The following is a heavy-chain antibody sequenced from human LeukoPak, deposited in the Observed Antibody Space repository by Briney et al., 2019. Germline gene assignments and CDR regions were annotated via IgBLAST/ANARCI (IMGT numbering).Heavy chain of an antibody. D-gene: IGHD6-19*01. CDR2: ISYDGSNK. J-gene: IGHJ5*02. V-gene: IGHV3-30*04. Sequence: GGSLRLSCAASGFTFSSYAVHWVRQAPGKGLEWVAVISYDGSNKYYADSVKGRFTISRDNSKNTLYLQMNSLRAEDTAVYYCARGLGSSGPYNWFDPWGQGTLVTVSS. CDR1: GFTFSSYA. CDR3: ARGLGSSGPYNWFDP.